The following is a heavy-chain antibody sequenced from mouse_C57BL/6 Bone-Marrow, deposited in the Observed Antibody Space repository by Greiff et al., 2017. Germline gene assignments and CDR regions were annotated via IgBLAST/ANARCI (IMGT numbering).Heavy chain of an antibody. J-gene: IGHJ2*01. Sequence: QVQLQQPGAELVMPGASVKLSCKASGYTFTSYWMHWVKQRPGQGLEWIGEIDPSDSYTNYNQKFKGKSTLTVDKSSSTAYMQLSSLTSEDSAVYYCARILIGDGDYWGQGTTLTVSS. CDR1: GYTFTSYW. V-gene: IGHV1-69*01. D-gene: IGHD2-13*01. CDR2: IDPSDSYT. CDR3: ARILIGDGDY.